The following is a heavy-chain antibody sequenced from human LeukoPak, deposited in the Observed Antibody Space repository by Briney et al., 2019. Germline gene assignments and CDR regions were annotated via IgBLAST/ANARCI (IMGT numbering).Heavy chain of an antibody. D-gene: IGHD2-2*01. Sequence: ASVKVSCKASGYTFTNYYMHWVRQAPGQGLEWMGIINPSAGSTSYAQKFQGRVTMTRDTSTSTVYMELNSLRSEDTAVYYCAKASSPYYYYYMDVWGKGTTVTVSS. CDR1: GYTFTNYY. J-gene: IGHJ6*03. V-gene: IGHV1-46*01. CDR2: INPSAGST. CDR3: AKASSPYYYYYMDV.